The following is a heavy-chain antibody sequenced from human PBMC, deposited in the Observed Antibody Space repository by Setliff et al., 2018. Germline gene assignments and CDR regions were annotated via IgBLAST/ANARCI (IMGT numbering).Heavy chain of an antibody. D-gene: IGHD3-3*01. V-gene: IGHV1-2*06. CDR3: ARDRFYNSWSGTSITAPHDAFDI. J-gene: IGHJ3*02. CDR2: INPNSGGT. Sequence: ASVKVSCKASGYTFIGYYMYWVRQAPGQGLEWMGRINPNSGGTEYAQKFQGRVTMTRDTSTNTVYLEVSSLRSEDTAVYFCARDRFYNSWSGTSITAPHDAFDIWGQGTMVTVSS. CDR1: GYTFIGYY.